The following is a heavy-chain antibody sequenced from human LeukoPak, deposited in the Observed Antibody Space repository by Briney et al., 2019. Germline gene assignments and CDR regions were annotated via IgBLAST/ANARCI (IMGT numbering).Heavy chain of an antibody. J-gene: IGHJ4*02. Sequence: ASVKVSCKASGGTFSSYAISWVRQAPGQGLEWMGGIIPIFGTANYAQKFQGRVTITADESTSTAYMELSSLRSEDTAVYYCARGRYYYDSSGPFDYWGQGTLVTVSS. V-gene: IGHV1-69*13. CDR1: GGTFSSYA. CDR3: ARGRYYYDSSGPFDY. D-gene: IGHD3-22*01. CDR2: IIPIFGTA.